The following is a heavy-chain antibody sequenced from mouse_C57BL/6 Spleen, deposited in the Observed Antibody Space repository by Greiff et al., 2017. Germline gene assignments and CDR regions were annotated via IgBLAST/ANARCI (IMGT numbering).Heavy chain of an antibody. V-gene: IGHV5-17*01. CDR2: ISSGSSTI. D-gene: IGHD1-1*01. Sequence: DVMLVESGGGLVKPGGSLKLSCAASGFTFSDYGMHWVRQAPEEGLEWVAYISSGSSTIYYADTVKGRFTISRDNAKNTLFLQMTSLRSENTAMYYCANYGSSYGYYAMDNWGQGTSVTVSS. J-gene: IGHJ4*01. CDR3: ANYGSSYGYYAMDN. CDR1: GFTFSDYG.